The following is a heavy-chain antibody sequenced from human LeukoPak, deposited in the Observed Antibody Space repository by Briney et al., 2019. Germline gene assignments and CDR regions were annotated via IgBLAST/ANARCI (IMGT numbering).Heavy chain of an antibody. V-gene: IGHV3-9*01. D-gene: IGHD4-23*01. Sequence: GGSLRLSCAASGFTFDDYAMHWVRQAPGKGLEWVSGISWNSGSIGYADSVKGRFTISRDNAKNSLYLQMNSLRAEDTALYYCAKDIVEDYGGNPGPFDYWGQGTLVTVSS. CDR3: AKDIVEDYGGNPGPFDY. CDR2: ISWNSGSI. CDR1: GFTFDDYA. J-gene: IGHJ4*02.